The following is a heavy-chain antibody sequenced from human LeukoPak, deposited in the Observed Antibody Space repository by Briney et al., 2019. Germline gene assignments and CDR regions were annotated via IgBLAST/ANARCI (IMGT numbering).Heavy chain of an antibody. CDR2: IYPGDSDT. J-gene: IGHJ4*02. D-gene: IGHD3-3*01. CDR3: ANNNDFWSGYYDY. V-gene: IGHV5-51*01. Sequence: GESLKISCKGSGYSFTSYWIGWVRQMPGKGLEWMGIIYPGDSDTRYSPSFQGQVTISADKSIHTAYLQWSSLKASDTAMYYCANNNDFWSGYYDYWGQGTLVTVSS. CDR1: GYSFTSYW.